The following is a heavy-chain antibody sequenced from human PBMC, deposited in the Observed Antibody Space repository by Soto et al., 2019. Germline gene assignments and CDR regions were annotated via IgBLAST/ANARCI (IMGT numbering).Heavy chain of an antibody. V-gene: IGHV4-38-2*01. CDR3: ARAKADTTLVVNPTYYFDY. J-gene: IGHJ4*02. CDR1: GYSIRSGYY. CDR2: IYHSGST. D-gene: IGHD5-18*01. Sequence: LSLTCVVSGYSIRSGYYCGWIRQPPGKGLEWIGNIYHSGSTYYNPSLKSRVTISVDTSKNQFSLKLLSVTAADTALYYCARAKADTTLVVNPTYYFDYWGQGTLVTGLL.